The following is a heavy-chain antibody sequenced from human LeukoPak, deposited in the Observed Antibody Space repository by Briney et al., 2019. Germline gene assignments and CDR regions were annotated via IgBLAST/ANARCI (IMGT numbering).Heavy chain of an antibody. Sequence: ASVKVSCKTSGYTFSVYYIQWVRQAPGLGLEWMGWINPNTGGTNYAEKFKGRVTMTRDTSISTAYMEVTRLKSDDTAIYYCARDLGFDTWGQGTLVTVSS. CDR2: INPNTGGT. V-gene: IGHV1-2*02. CDR3: ARDLGFDT. D-gene: IGHD3-16*01. CDR1: GYTFSVYY. J-gene: IGHJ4*02.